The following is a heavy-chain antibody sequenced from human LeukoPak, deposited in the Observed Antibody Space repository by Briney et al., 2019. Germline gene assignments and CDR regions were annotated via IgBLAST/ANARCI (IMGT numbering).Heavy chain of an antibody. J-gene: IGHJ3*02. Sequence: PSETLSHTCTVSGGSISSDYWNWIRQPPGKGLEWIGNIYYTGSTSYNPSLKSRVTISVDTSKNQFSLKLSSVTATDTAVYYCARRNALAIWGQGTMVTVSS. V-gene: IGHV4-59*08. CDR1: GGSISSDY. CDR2: IYYTGST. CDR3: ARRNALAI.